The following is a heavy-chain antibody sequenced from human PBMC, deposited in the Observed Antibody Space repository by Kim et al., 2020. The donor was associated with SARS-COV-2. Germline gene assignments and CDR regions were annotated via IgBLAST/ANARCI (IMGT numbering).Heavy chain of an antibody. CDR2: IIPILGIA. V-gene: IGHV1-69*04. Sequence: SVKVSCKASGGTFSSYAISWVRQAPGQGLEWMGRIIPILGIANYAQKFQGRVTITADKSTSTAYMELSSLRSEDTAVYYCARLPLCGGDCHYYYGMAVW. D-gene: IGHD2-21*02. CDR3: ARLPLCGGDCHYYYGMAV. J-gene: IGHJ6*01. CDR1: GGTFSSYA.